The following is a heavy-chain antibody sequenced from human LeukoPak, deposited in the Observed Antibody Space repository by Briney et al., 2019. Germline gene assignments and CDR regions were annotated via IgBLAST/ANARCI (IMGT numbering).Heavy chain of an antibody. J-gene: IGHJ3*02. Sequence: ASVKVSCKASGCTFSSYAISWVRQAPGQGLEWMGGIIPIFGTANYAQRFQGRVTITADESTSTAYMELSSLRSEDTAVYYCASLVSSAAGAFDIWGQGTMVTVSS. CDR1: GCTFSSYA. CDR3: ASLVSSAAGAFDI. D-gene: IGHD6-13*01. CDR2: IIPIFGTA. V-gene: IGHV1-69*01.